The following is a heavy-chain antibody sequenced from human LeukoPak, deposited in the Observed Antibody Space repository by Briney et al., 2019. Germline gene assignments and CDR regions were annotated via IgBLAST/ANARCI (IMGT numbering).Heavy chain of an antibody. CDR3: ARERAPYYYGSSGLFDY. D-gene: IGHD3-22*01. J-gene: IGHJ4*02. Sequence: SETLSLTCTVSGGSISSYYWSWIRQPAGEGLEWIGRIYTSGSTNYNPSLKSRVTMSVDTSKNQFSLKLSSVTAADTAVYYCARERAPYYYGSSGLFDYWGQGTLVTVSS. CDR2: IYTSGST. CDR1: GGSISSYY. V-gene: IGHV4-4*07.